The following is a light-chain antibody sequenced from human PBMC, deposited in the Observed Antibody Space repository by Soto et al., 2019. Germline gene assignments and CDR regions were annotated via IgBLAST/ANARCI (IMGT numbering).Light chain of an antibody. CDR2: AAS. V-gene: IGKV1-39*01. CDR3: QRSFSTPLT. J-gene: IGKJ4*01. CDR1: QSISSY. Sequence: DIQMTQSPSSLSASVGDRVTITCRASQSISSYLHWYQQKPGKAPKLLIYAASSLQSGVPSRFSGSGSATDFTLTISTLQPEDFATYYCQRSFSTPLTFGGGTKVEIK.